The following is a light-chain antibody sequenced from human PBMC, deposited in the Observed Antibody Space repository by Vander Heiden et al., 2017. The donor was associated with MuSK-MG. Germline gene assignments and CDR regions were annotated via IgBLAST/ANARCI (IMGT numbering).Light chain of an antibody. J-gene: IGKJ1*01. CDR3: QQYNSYSPWT. CDR2: YAS. V-gene: IGKV1-5*03. CDR1: QSISSW. Sequence: DIQMTQYPSTLSASVGDRVTITCRASQSISSWLAWYQQKPGKAPKLLIYYASSIESGGPSRFCSSRSGTEYTLTISSLQPDDFSTYYCQQYNSYSPWTFGQGTKVEIK.